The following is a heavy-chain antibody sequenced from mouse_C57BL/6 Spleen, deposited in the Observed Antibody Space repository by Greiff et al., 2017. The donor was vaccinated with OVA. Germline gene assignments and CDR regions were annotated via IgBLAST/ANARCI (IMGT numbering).Heavy chain of an antibody. J-gene: IGHJ4*01. CDR1: GYTFTDYN. D-gene: IGHD2-1*01. CDR2: ITPNNGGT. Sequence: VQLQQSGPELVKPGASVKIPCKASGYTFTDYNMDWVKQSHGKSLEWIGDITPNNGGTIYNQKFKGKATLTVDKSSSTDYMELRSLTSEDTAVYYCARRGYYYGNPYYYAMDYWGQGTSVTVSS. CDR3: ARRGYYYGNPYYYAMDY. V-gene: IGHV1-18*01.